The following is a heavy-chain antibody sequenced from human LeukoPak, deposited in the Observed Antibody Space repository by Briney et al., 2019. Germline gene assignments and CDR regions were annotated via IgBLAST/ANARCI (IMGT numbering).Heavy chain of an antibody. CDR1: GFAFSSYS. D-gene: IGHD1-26*01. CDR2: ISTSSIYI. Sequence: GGSLRLSCAASGFAFSSYSMNWVRQAPGRGLEWVSSISTSSIYIYYADSVKGRFTISRDNAKKSLYLQVNSLRAEDTAVYYCARGAINTGSYDAYFDYWGQGTLVTVSS. CDR3: ARGAINTGSYDAYFDY. V-gene: IGHV3-21*01. J-gene: IGHJ4*02.